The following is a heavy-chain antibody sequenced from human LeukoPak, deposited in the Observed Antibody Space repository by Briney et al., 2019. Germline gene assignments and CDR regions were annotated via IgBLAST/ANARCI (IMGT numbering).Heavy chain of an antibody. J-gene: IGHJ5*02. V-gene: IGHV3-64*01. D-gene: IGHD6-19*01. Sequence: PGGSLRLSCAASGFIFSTYAMHWVRQAPGKGLEYVSAITSNGGSTYYANSVKGRFTISRDNSKNTLFLQMGSLRGEDMAVYYCATASLSGWYDDWGQGTLVTVSS. CDR3: ATASLSGWYDD. CDR2: ITSNGGST. CDR1: GFIFSTYA.